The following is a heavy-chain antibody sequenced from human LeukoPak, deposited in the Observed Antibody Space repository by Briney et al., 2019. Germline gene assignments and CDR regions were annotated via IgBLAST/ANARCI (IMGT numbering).Heavy chain of an antibody. CDR1: GYTFTSYY. CDR3: ARDQTPTYYYDSRSLDY. Sequence: GASVKVSCKASGYTFTSYYMHWVRQAPGQGLEWMGIINPSGGSTSYAQKFQGRVTMTRDTSTSTVYMELSSLRSEDTAVYYCARDQTPTYYYDSRSLDYWGQGTLVTVSS. V-gene: IGHV1-46*01. CDR2: INPSGGST. D-gene: IGHD3-22*01. J-gene: IGHJ4*02.